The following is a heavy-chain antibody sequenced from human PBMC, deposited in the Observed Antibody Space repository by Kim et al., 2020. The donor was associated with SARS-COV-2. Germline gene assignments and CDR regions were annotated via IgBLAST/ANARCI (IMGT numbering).Heavy chain of an antibody. CDR1: GYTFTTYG. CDR2: ISAYNGNT. CDR3: ARDLILRGVRVFDI. D-gene: IGHD3-10*01. V-gene: IGHV1-18*01. Sequence: ASVKVSCRAXGYTFTTYGFSWVRQAPGQGLEWMGWISAYNGNTNYAQRFEGRVTMTTDTSTSTAYMELRSLRSDDTAVYYCARDLILRGVRVFDIWGQGTMVTVSS. J-gene: IGHJ3*02.